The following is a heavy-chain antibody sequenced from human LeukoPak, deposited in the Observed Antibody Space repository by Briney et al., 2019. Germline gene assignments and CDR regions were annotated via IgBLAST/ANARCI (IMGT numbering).Heavy chain of an antibody. V-gene: IGHV3-23*01. D-gene: IGHD2-21*01. J-gene: IGHJ4*02. CDR1: GFTFSSYA. CDR3: AREVVATASAFDC. Sequence: GGSLRLSCAASGFTFSSYAITWVRQAPGKGLEWVSAVSSNGAKTYYADSVKGRFTISRDNARNSLYLQISSLRAEDTAVYYCAREVVATASAFDCWGQGTLVTVSS. CDR2: VSSNGAKT.